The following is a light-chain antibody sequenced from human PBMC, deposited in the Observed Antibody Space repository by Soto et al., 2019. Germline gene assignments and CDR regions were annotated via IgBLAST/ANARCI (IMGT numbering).Light chain of an antibody. CDR1: TSDIGGYNF. CDR2: DVR. J-gene: IGLJ1*01. V-gene: IGLV2-14*01. Sequence: QSALTQPASVSGSPGQSITISCTGTTSDIGGYNFVSWYQQHPGKAPKLLIYDVRNRPSGVSNRFSGSKSGNTASLTISRLQAEDEADYYCNSYRTISTYVFGSGTKLTVL. CDR3: NSYRTISTYV.